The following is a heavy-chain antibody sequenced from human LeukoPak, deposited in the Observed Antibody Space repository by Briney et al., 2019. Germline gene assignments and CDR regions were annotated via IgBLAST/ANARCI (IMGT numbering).Heavy chain of an antibody. CDR3: ARFGNGAYYYYYMDV. J-gene: IGHJ6*03. Sequence: GASVKVSCKASGYTFTSYGISWVRQAPGQGLEWMGWISAYNGNTNYAQKLQGRVTMTTDTSTSTAYMELRSLRSDDTAVYYCARFGNGAYYYYYMDVWGKGTTVTISS. CDR2: ISAYNGNT. CDR1: GYTFTSYG. D-gene: IGHD4-23*01. V-gene: IGHV1-18*01.